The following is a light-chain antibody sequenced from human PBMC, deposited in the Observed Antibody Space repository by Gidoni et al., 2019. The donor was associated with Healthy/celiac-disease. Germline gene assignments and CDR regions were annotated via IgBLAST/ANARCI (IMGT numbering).Light chain of an antibody. CDR2: AAS. Sequence: DIPMTHSPSSVSASVGDRVTITCRASQRISSWLAWYQQKPGKAPKLLIYAASSLQSGVPSRFSGSGSGTDFTLTISSLQPEDFATDYCQQANSIPFTFGPGTKVDIK. CDR3: QQANSIPFT. J-gene: IGKJ3*01. CDR1: QRISSW. V-gene: IGKV1-12*01.